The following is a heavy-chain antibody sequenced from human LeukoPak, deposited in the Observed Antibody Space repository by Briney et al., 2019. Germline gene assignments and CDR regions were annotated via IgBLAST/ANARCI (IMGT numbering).Heavy chain of an antibody. V-gene: IGHV4-61*08. Sequence: SETLSLTCAVSGGSISSGGYSWSWIRQPPGKGLEWIGYIYYSGSTNYNPSLKGRVTISVDTSKNQFSLKLSSVTAADTAVYYCARGRDGYNYDHWGQGTLVTVSS. J-gene: IGHJ4*02. CDR1: GGSISSGGYS. CDR3: ARGRDGYNYDH. CDR2: IYYSGST. D-gene: IGHD5-24*01.